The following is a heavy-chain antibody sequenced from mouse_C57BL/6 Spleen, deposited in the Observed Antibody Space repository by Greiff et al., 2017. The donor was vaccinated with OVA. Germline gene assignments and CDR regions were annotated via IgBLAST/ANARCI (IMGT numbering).Heavy chain of an antibody. Sequence: VQRVESGPELVKPGASVKISCKASGYAFSSSWMNWVKQRPGKGLEWIGRIYPGDGDTNYNGKFKGKATLTADKSSSTAYMQLSSLTSEDSAVYFCAREDDYDGAWFAYWGQGTLVTVSA. CDR3: AREDDYDGAWFAY. D-gene: IGHD2-4*01. CDR1: GYAFSSSW. V-gene: IGHV1-82*01. J-gene: IGHJ3*01. CDR2: IYPGDGDT.